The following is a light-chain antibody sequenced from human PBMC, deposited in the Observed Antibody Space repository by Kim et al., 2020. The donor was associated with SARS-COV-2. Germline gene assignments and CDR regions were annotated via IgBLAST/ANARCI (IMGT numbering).Light chain of an antibody. Sequence: ELTQPPSTSGTPGQRVTISCSGSSSNIGSNTVNWYQQLPGTAPKLLMYTDNQRPSGVPDRFSGSKSGTSASLAISGLHSEDEADYYCAAWDDSLNGWVFGGGTQLTVL. J-gene: IGLJ3*02. CDR2: TDN. V-gene: IGLV1-44*01. CDR1: SSNIGSNT. CDR3: AAWDDSLNGWV.